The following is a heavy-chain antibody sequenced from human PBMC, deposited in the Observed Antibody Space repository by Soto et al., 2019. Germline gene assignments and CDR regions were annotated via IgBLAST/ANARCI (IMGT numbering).Heavy chain of an antibody. V-gene: IGHV3-64*01. CDR1: GFTFSSYA. CDR3: ARGLYTGSPHFFY. Sequence: GGSLRLSCAASGFTFSSYAMHWVRQAPGKGLEYVSTISSNGGSTYYANSVKGRFTISRDNAKNSLYLQMNSLRAEDTAVYYCARGLYTGSPHFFYWGQRTLVTVSS. D-gene: IGHD1-26*01. J-gene: IGHJ4*02. CDR2: ISSNGGST.